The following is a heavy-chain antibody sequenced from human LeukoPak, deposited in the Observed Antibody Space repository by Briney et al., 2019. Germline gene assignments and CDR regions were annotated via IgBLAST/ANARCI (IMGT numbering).Heavy chain of an antibody. CDR2: ISSSGSTI. J-gene: IGHJ4*02. CDR1: GFTFSSYE. Sequence: PGGSLRLSCAASGFTFSSYEMNWVCQAPGNGLEWVSYISSSGSTIYYADSVKGRFTISRDNAKNSLYLQMNSLSAEDTAVYYCAREVWFGVYGGQGTLVTVSS. CDR3: AREVWFGVY. V-gene: IGHV3-48*03. D-gene: IGHD3-10*01.